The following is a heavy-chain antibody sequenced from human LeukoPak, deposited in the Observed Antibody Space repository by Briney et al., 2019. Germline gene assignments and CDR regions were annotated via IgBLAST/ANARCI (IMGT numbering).Heavy chain of an antibody. J-gene: IGHJ4*02. CDR3: ARESASPFDY. CDR1: GDSVSSHSVA. V-gene: IGHV6-1*01. CDR2: TYYRSKWYN. Sequence: SQTLSLTCAMSGDSVSSHSVAWNWIRQSPSRGLEWLGRTYYRSKWYNDYALSVKSRMTINPDTSKNQFSLQLSSVTPEDTAVYYCARESASPFDYWGQGTLVTVSS. D-gene: IGHD3-3*01.